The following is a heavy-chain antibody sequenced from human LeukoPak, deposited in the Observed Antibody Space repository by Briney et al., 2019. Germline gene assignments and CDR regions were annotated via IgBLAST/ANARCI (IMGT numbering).Heavy chain of an antibody. CDR2: IYSGGNT. V-gene: IGHV3-53*01. CDR1: GFTFSNAW. J-gene: IGHJ5*02. D-gene: IGHD3-9*01. Sequence: GGSLRLSCAASGFTFSNAWMSWVRQAPGKGLEWVSVIYSGGNTFYADSVKGRFTISRDNSKNTLYLQMNSLRAEDTAVYYCAAYDILTGYYRAWFDPWGQGTLVTVSS. CDR3: AAYDILTGYYRAWFDP.